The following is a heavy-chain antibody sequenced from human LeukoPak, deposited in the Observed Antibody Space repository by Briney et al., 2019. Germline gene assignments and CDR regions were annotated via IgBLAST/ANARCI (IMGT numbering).Heavy chain of an antibody. V-gene: IGHV4-31*03. CDR2: IYYSGST. Sequence: SETLSLTCTVSGGSISSGGYYWSWIRQHPGKGLEWIGYIYYSGSTYYNPSLKSRVTISVDTSKGQFSLKLSSVTAADTAVYYCARGLGSTKMFGYWGQGTLVTVSS. CDR1: GGSISSGGYY. D-gene: IGHD1-26*01. J-gene: IGHJ4*02. CDR3: ARGLGSTKMFGY.